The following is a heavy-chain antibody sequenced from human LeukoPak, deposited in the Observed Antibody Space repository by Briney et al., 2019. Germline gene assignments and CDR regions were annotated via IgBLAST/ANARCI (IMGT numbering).Heavy chain of an antibody. D-gene: IGHD6-19*01. Sequence: EASVKVSCKASGYTFTSYGISWVRQAPGQGLEWMGWISAYNGNTNYAQKLQGRVTMTTDTSTSTAYMELRSLRSDDTAVYYCARWLISGWYGVLPGDLDYWGQGTLVTVSS. J-gene: IGHJ4*02. CDR1: GYTFTSYG. V-gene: IGHV1-18*01. CDR3: ARWLISGWYGVLPGDLDY. CDR2: ISAYNGNT.